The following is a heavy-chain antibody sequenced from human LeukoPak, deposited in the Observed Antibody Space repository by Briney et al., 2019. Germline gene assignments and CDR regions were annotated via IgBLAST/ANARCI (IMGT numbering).Heavy chain of an antibody. J-gene: IGHJ4*02. CDR2: INHSGST. Sequence: PSETLSLTCTVSGGSVSSYYWSWIRQPPGKGLEWIGEINHSGSTNYNPSLKSRVTIPVDTSKNQFSLKLSSVTAADTAVYYCARGERVNYYGSGRYYFDYWGQGTLVTVSS. V-gene: IGHV4-34*01. D-gene: IGHD3-10*01. CDR1: GGSVSSYY. CDR3: ARGERVNYYGSGRYYFDY.